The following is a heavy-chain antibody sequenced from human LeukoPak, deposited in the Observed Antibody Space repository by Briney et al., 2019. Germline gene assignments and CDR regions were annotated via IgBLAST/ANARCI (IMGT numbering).Heavy chain of an antibody. CDR2: IYYSGST. J-gene: IGHJ5*02. Sequence: SETLSLTCTVSGGSISSRSYYWGWIRQPPGKGLEWIGSIYYSGSTYYNPSLKSRVTISVDTSKNQFSLKLSSVTAADTTVYYCARESSSWPSQENWFDPWGQGTLVTVSS. CDR1: GGSISSRSYY. V-gene: IGHV4-39*02. D-gene: IGHD6-13*01. CDR3: ARESSSWPSQENWFDP.